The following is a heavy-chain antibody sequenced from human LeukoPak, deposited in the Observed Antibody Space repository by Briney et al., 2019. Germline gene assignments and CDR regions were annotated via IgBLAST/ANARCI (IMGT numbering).Heavy chain of an antibody. V-gene: IGHV4-34*01. D-gene: IGHD2-2*01. CDR3: ARRGYCSSTSCYHYMDV. CDR1: GGSFSGYY. J-gene: IGHJ6*03. CDR2: INHSGST. Sequence: PSETLSLTCAVYGGSFSGYYWSWIRQPPGKGLEWIGEINHSGSTNYNPSLKSRVTISVDTSKNQFSLKLSSVTAADTAVYYCARRGYCSSTSCYHYMDVWGKGTTVTVSS.